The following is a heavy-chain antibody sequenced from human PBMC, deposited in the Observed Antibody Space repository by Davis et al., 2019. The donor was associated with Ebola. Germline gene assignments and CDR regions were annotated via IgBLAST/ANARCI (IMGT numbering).Heavy chain of an antibody. D-gene: IGHD1-26*01. CDR1: GGSISSYY. V-gene: IGHV4-59*01. J-gene: IGHJ4*02. CDR3: ARGSGPSAY. Sequence: MPGGSLRLSCTVSGGSISSYYWSWIRQPPGKGLEWIGYIYYSGSTNYNPSLKSRVTISVDTSKNQFSLKLSSVTAADTAVYYCARGSGPSAYWGQGTLVTVSS. CDR2: IYYSGST.